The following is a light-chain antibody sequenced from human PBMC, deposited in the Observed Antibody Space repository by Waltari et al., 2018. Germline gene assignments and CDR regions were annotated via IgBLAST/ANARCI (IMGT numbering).Light chain of an antibody. CDR2: GDN. Sequence: SSELTQDPTVSVALGQTVSITCQGDSLSKYYASWYRQRPGQAPILVIYGDNNRPSGIPDRFSTSTSGDTASLTITETQAEDEGDYYCQSRDSYTDRVFGGGTKLTVI. J-gene: IGLJ3*02. V-gene: IGLV3-19*01. CDR3: QSRDSYTDRV. CDR1: SLSKYY.